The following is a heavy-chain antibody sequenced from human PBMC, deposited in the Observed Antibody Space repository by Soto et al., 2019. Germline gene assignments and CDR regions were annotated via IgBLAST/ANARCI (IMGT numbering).Heavy chain of an antibody. J-gene: IGHJ3*02. CDR1: GFTFSSYS. D-gene: IGHD2-15*01. V-gene: IGHV3-21*01. CDR3: ARIGYCSGGSCYPTDAFDI. Sequence: GGSLRLSCAASGFTFSSYSMNWVRQAPGKGLEWVSSISSSSSYIYYAESVKGRFTISRDNAKNSLYLQMNSLRAEDTAVYYCARIGYCSGGSCYPTDAFDIWGQGTMVTVSS. CDR2: ISSSSSYI.